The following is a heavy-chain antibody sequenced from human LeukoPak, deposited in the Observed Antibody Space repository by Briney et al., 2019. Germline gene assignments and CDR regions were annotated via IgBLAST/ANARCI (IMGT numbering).Heavy chain of an antibody. J-gene: IGHJ5*02. CDR3: VGDALYSSTWYPGP. Sequence: SETLSLTCTVSGGSISSNNFYWSWIRQPPGKGLEWIGHIYYSGSTYYNPSLKSRVTLSVDTSKNQFPLKLSSVTAADTAVYYCVGDALYSSTWYPGPWGQGTLVTVSS. D-gene: IGHD2-2*01. CDR1: GGSISSNNFY. V-gene: IGHV4-30-4*01. CDR2: IYYSGST.